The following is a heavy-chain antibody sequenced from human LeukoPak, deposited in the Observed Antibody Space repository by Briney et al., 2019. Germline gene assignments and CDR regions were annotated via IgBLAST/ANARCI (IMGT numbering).Heavy chain of an antibody. D-gene: IGHD4-23*01. Sequence: PSETLSLTCTVSGGSISTYYWSWIRQPPGKGLDWIGSFYYTRSTNYNPSLRSRVTISLDTLKNQISLRLSSVTAADTAVYYCARGGNALDYWGQGTLVTVSS. J-gene: IGHJ4*02. CDR3: ARGGNALDY. CDR1: GGSISTYY. CDR2: FYYTRST. V-gene: IGHV4-59*01.